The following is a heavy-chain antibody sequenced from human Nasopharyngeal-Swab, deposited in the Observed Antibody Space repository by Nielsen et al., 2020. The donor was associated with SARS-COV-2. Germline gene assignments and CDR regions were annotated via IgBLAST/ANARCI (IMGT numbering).Heavy chain of an antibody. D-gene: IGHD6-19*01. V-gene: IGHV4-4*02. Sequence: WIRQPPGKGLEWIGEIYHSGSTNYNPSLKSRVTISVDKSKNQFSLKLSSVTAADTAVYYCARDRRCCPEGPLGSQWLVPNWLDPWGQGTLVTVSS. CDR3: ARDRRCCPEGPLGSQWLVPNWLDP. CDR2: IYHSGST. J-gene: IGHJ5*02.